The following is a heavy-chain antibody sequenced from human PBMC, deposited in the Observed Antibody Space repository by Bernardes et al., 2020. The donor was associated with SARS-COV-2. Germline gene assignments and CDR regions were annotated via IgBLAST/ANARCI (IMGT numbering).Heavy chain of an antibody. J-gene: IGHJ4*02. D-gene: IGHD4-4*01. Sequence: GGSLRLSCAASGFKFNDNAMSWVRRAPGKGLQWVSSISGSGDYTYYADSVKGRFSISRDNSKRRLYLQMNTLKTEDTAMYYCAKDLTLGRVTTWGQGTLVTVSS. CDR2: ISGSGDYT. V-gene: IGHV3-23*01. CDR3: AKDLTLGRVTT. CDR1: GFKFNDNA.